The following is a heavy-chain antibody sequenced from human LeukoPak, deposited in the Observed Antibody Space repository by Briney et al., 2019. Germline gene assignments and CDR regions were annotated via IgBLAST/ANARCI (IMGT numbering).Heavy chain of an antibody. CDR3: ARDLTIAAANYYFDN. CDR1: GFSFSNYP. D-gene: IGHD6-13*01. V-gene: IGHV3-30*04. J-gene: IGHJ4*02. Sequence: GGSLRLSCAASGFSFSNYPMHWVRQAPGKGLEWVAVIANDGKDKHNADSVKGGFTISGDNPKNTLYLQMNSLRAEDTAMYYCARDLTIAAANYYFDNWGQGTLVTVSS. CDR2: IANDGKDK.